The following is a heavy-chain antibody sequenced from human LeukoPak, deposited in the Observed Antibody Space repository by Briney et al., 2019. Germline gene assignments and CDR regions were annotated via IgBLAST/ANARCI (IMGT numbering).Heavy chain of an antibody. V-gene: IGHV3-23*01. CDR1: GFTFSSYA. CDR3: AKDRSGSTAEYFQD. D-gene: IGHD3-10*01. J-gene: IGHJ1*01. Sequence: GGSLRLSCAASGFTFSSYAMSWVRQAPGKGLEWVSVISGSGYSTYYADSVKGRFTISRDNSKNTLYLQMNSLRAEDTAVYYCAKDRSGSTAEYFQDWGQGTLVTVSS. CDR2: ISGSGYST.